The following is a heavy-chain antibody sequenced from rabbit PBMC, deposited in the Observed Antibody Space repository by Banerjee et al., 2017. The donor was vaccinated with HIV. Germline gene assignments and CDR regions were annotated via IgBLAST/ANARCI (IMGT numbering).Heavy chain of an antibody. CDR3: GRDRDGDAGYGSLAL. D-gene: IGHD6-1*01. CDR1: GFSFSTTYY. CDR2: IYSSNGDK. V-gene: IGHV1S43*01. J-gene: IGHJ4*01. Sequence: QEQLVESGGGLVQPEGSLTLTCTASGFSFSTTYYMCWVRQAPGKGLELIACIYSSNGDKWYASWVNGRFTISRSTSLNTVDLKMTSLTVADTATYFCGRDRDGDAGYGSLALWGPGTLVTVS.